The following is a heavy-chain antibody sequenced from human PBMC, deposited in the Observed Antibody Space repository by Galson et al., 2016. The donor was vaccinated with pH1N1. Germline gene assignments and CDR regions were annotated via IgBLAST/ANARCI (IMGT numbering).Heavy chain of an antibody. CDR1: GGIFNSHT. V-gene: IGHV1-69*13. D-gene: IGHD3-10*01. J-gene: IGHJ6*02. CDR3: AREGANYYGSDGIDV. Sequence: SVKVSCKASGGIFNSHTISWVRQAPGQGLEWMGRISTLFGTANYAQNFMGRVTISADASTGTAYMERTNLTSQDTAVYFCAREGANYYGSDGIDVWGQGTTVTVSS. CDR2: ISTLFGTA.